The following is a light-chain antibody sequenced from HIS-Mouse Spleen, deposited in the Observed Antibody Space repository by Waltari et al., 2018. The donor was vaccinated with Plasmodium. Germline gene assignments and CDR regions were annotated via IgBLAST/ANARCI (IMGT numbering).Light chain of an antibody. Sequence: SYELTQPPSVSVSPGQTPRITCSGDALPKKYAYCYQQKSGQAPVLVIYEDSKRPSGIPERFSGSSSGTMATLTISGAQVEDEADYYCYSTDSSGNHRVFGGGTKLTVL. J-gene: IGLJ3*02. CDR1: ALPKKY. CDR3: YSTDSSGNHRV. V-gene: IGLV3-10*01. CDR2: EDS.